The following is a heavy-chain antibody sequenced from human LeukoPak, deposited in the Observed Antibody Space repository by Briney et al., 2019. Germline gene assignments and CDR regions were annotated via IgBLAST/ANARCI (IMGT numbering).Heavy chain of an antibody. CDR2: ISAYNGNS. D-gene: IGHD2-15*01. CDR3: ARDRGVCSGGSCYPYYFDY. V-gene: IGHV1-18*01. CDR1: GYTFTNEG. Sequence: ASVKVSCKASGYTFTNEGFTWVRQAPGQGLEWMGWISAYNGNSVYALKFQGRVTMTTDTSTNTAYMELSSLRSEDTAVYYCARDRGVCSGGSCYPYYFDYWGQGTLVTVSS. J-gene: IGHJ4*02.